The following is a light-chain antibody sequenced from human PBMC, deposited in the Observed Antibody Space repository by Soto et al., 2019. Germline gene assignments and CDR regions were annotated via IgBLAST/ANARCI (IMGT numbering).Light chain of an antibody. J-gene: IGLJ1*01. V-gene: IGLV2-11*01. Sequence: QSALTQPRSVSGSPGQSVTISCTGTSSDVGGYNYVSWYQQHPGKAPKLMIYDVNKRPSGVPDRFSGSKSGNTASLTISGLQAEDEADYYCCSYAGSYTLHVFGPGTKVTVL. CDR2: DVN. CDR3: CSYAGSYTLHV. CDR1: SSDVGGYNY.